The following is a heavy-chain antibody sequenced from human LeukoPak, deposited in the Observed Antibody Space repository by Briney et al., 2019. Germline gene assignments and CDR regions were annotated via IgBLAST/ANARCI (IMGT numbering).Heavy chain of an antibody. V-gene: IGHV5-51*01. D-gene: IGHD2-8*01. Sequence: GESLNISCKGSGDSFTSYWIGWVRQMPGKGLEWMGIIYPHDSDTRYSPSFQGLVTISADKSINTAYLQWSSLKASDTAIYYCARKSSGVFDYWGQGTLVTVSS. CDR3: ARKSSGVFDY. CDR2: IYPHDSDT. CDR1: GDSFTSYW. J-gene: IGHJ4*02.